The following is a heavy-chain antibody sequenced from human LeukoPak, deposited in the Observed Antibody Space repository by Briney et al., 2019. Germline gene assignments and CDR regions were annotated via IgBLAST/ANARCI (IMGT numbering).Heavy chain of an antibody. Sequence: PSETLSLTCTVSGGSISSSSYYWGWIRQPPGKGLEWIGSIYYSGSTYYNPSLKSRVTISVDTSKNQFSLKLSSVTAADTAVYYCATVGSRAFGGRIFDYWGREPWSPSPQ. D-gene: IGHD3-3*01. J-gene: IGHJ4*02. CDR3: ATVGSRAFGGRIFDY. CDR2: IYYSGST. CDR1: GGSISSSSYY. V-gene: IGHV4-39*07.